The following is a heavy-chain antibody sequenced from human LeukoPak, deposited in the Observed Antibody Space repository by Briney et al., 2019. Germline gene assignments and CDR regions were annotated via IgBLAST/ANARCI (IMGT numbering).Heavy chain of an antibody. Sequence: GGSLRLSCAASGFSFSSYGMHWVRQAPGKGLEWVAAIWYDGSNGYYEDSVKGRFTISRDNSKNTVYLQMNSLRAEDTAVYYCTKESDISVAGYAEYFQHWGQGTLVTVSS. CDR1: GFSFSSYG. J-gene: IGHJ1*01. CDR3: TKESDISVAGYAEYFQH. CDR2: IWYDGSNG. V-gene: IGHV3-33*06. D-gene: IGHD6-19*01.